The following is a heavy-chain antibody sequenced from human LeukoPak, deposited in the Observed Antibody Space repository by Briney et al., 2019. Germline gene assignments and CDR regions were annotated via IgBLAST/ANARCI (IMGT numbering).Heavy chain of an antibody. D-gene: IGHD6-13*01. V-gene: IGHV4-39*07. CDR2: MYYSGST. CDR3: ARAIGTLYYHYYMDV. Sequence: SETLSLTCTVSGDSISSSSFYWGWIRRPPGKGLEWHGSMYYSGSTHHNPTLKSLGTISVDTSKNQFSLKLSSVSAADTAVYYCARAIGTLYYHYYMDVWGKGTTVTVSS. J-gene: IGHJ6*03. CDR1: GDSISSSSFY.